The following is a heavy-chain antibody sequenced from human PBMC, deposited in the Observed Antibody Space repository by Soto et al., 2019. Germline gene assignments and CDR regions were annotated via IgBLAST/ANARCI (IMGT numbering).Heavy chain of an antibody. V-gene: IGHV4-34*09. CDR2: IYYSGST. CDR3: AREPRY. J-gene: IGHJ4*02. CDR1: GGSFSGYY. Sequence: SETLSLTCAVYGGSFSGYYWSWIRQPPGKGLEWIGYIYYSGSTYYNPSLKSRVTISVDTSKNQFSLKVSSVTAADTAVYYCAREPRYWGQGTLVTVSS.